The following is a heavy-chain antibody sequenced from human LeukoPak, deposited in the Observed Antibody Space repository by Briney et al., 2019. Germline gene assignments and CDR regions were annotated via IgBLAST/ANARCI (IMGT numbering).Heavy chain of an antibody. D-gene: IGHD6-13*01. CDR1: GYTFTSYD. J-gene: IGHJ4*02. CDR2: MNPNSGNT. CDR3: ASPKTGNAAGDFDY. Sequence: ASVKVSCKASGYTFTSYDINWVRQATGQGLEWMGWMNPNSGNTGYAQKFQGRVTITTDESTSTAYMELSSLRSEDTAVYYCASPKTGNAAGDFDYWGQGTLVTVSS. V-gene: IGHV1-8*03.